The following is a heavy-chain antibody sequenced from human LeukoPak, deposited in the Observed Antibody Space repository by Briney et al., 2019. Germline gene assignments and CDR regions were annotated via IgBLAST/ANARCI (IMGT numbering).Heavy chain of an antibody. Sequence: PSQTLSLTCTVSGGSISSGDYYWSWIRQPPGKGLEWIGYIYYSGSTYYNPSLKSRVTISVDTSKNQFSLKLSSVTAADTAVYYCARDNGATRPDAFDIWGQGTMVTVSS. CDR3: ARDNGATRPDAFDI. V-gene: IGHV4-30-4*08. CDR1: GGSISSGDYY. D-gene: IGHD5-24*01. J-gene: IGHJ3*02. CDR2: IYYSGST.